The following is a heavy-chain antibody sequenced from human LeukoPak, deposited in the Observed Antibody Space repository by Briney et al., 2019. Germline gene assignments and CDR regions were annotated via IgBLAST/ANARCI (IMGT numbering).Heavy chain of an antibody. CDR1: GFTFSSYV. CDR3: AKDREYYYDSSEFDQ. Sequence: PGRSLRLSCAASGFTFSSYVMHWVRQAPGKGLEWVAFIRYDGSNKYYADSVKGRFTISRDNSKNTLYLQMNSLRAEDTAVYYCAKDREYYYDSSEFDQWGQGTLVTVSS. CDR2: IRYDGSNK. D-gene: IGHD3-22*01. J-gene: IGHJ4*02. V-gene: IGHV3-30*02.